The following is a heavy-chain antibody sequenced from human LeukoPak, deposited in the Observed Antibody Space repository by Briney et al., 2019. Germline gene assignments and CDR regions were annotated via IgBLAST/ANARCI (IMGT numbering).Heavy chain of an antibody. Sequence: ASVKVSCKASGYTFTSYAMHWVRQAPGQRLEWMGWINAGNGNTKYSQKFQGRVTVTRDTSTSTVHMELSGLRSEDTAVYYCARDQEGFDYWGRGTLVTVSS. V-gene: IGHV1-3*01. CDR1: GYTFTSYA. CDR2: INAGNGNT. CDR3: ARDQEGFDY. J-gene: IGHJ4*02.